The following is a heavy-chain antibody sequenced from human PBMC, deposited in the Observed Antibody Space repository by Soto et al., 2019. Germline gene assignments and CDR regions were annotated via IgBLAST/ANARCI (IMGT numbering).Heavy chain of an antibody. CDR3: ARYAPGVVPH. Sequence: QVQLQESGPGLVKPSQTLSLICTVSGDSVISGDTYLNWLRQHPERGLEWMGYINYRGTTNYHPALKSRTLISVDASANQFSLSLTSGAAADTAVYYCARYAPGVVPHWGQGTLVTVSS. V-gene: IGHV4-31*03. J-gene: IGHJ4*02. CDR2: INYRGTT. CDR1: GDSVISGDTY. D-gene: IGHD2-2*01.